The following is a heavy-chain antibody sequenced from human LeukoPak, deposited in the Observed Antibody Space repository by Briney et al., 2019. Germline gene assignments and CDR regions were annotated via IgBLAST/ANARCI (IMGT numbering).Heavy chain of an antibody. CDR3: AKDLGSGWYYFDN. CDR1: GFTFRTYG. V-gene: IGHV3-33*06. D-gene: IGHD6-19*01. J-gene: IGHJ4*02. CDR2: IWYDGSEK. Sequence: PGGSPRLSCAASGFTFRTYGMHWVRQAPGKGLEWVAVIWYDGSEKYYADSVKGRFTISRDNFKNTLYLQMDSLRVEDTAVYYCAKDLGSGWYYFDNWGQGTLVTVSS.